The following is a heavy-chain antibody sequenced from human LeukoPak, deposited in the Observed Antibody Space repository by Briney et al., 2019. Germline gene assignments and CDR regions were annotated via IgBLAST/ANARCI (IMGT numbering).Heavy chain of an antibody. D-gene: IGHD3-22*01. CDR1: GRSISSYY. Sequence: PSETLSLTCTVSGRSISSYYWSWVRQPAGKGLEWLGRIYTSGSTNYNPSLKSRVTMSVDTSKNQFSLKLSSVTAADTAVYYCARDRYYYDSSGYYRLDYWGQGTLVTVSS. CDR3: ARDRYYYDSSGYYRLDY. CDR2: IYTSGST. J-gene: IGHJ4*02. V-gene: IGHV4-4*07.